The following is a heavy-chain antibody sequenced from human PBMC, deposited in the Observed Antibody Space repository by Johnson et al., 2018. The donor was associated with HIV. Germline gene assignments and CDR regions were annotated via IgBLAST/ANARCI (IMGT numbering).Heavy chain of an antibody. Sequence: QVQLVESGGGVVRPGGSLRLSCAASGFTFDDHGMNWVRQAPGKGLAWVAFIRYDGSNKYYADSVKGRFPIPRNNSKNTLYLQMNSLSAEDTAVYYCAKGPLYYYDSRLGSGAFDIWGQGTMVTVSS. CDR1: GFTFDDHG. D-gene: IGHD3-22*01. CDR3: AKGPLYYYDSRLGSGAFDI. V-gene: IGHV3-30*02. J-gene: IGHJ3*02. CDR2: IRYDGSNK.